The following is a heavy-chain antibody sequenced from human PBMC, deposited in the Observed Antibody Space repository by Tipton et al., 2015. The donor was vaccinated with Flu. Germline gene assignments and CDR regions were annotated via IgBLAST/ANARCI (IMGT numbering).Heavy chain of an antibody. D-gene: IGHD4-11*01. CDR2: ISRGGGT. CDR1: GDSIRSDYF. V-gene: IGHV4-38-2*02. Sequence: TLSLTCIVSGDSIRSDYFWGWIRQPPGKGLEWIGQISRGGGTYYNSSLQSRATISVDSSRNRFFLKVKSVTAADTATYYCARRDYSNYVSQPKNWFDHWGQGILVTVSS. J-gene: IGHJ5*02. CDR3: ARRDYSNYVSQPKNWFDH.